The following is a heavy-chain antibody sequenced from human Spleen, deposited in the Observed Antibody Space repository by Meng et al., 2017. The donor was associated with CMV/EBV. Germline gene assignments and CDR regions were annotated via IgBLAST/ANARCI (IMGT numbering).Heavy chain of an antibody. CDR3: ARAPVGDFWSGYYPYYGMDV. CDR2: ISSSSSYI. V-gene: IGHV3-21*01. Sequence: GESLKISCAASGFTFSSYSMNWVRQAPGKGLEWVSSISSSSSYIYYADSVKGRFTISRDNAKNSLYLQMNSLRAEDTAVYYCARAPVGDFWSGYYPYYGMDVWGQGTTVTVSS. J-gene: IGHJ6*02. CDR1: GFTFSSYS. D-gene: IGHD3-3*01.